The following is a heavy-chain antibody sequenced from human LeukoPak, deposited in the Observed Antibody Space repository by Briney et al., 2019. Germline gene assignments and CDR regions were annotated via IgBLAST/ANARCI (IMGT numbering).Heavy chain of an antibody. CDR1: GFTFSNYA. J-gene: IGHJ4*02. Sequence: PGGSLRLSCAATGFTFSNYAIHWGPQAPGKGREWVAFISDDGSRQHYADSVKGRFTISRDNSKNTLNLQMNSLRAEDTAVYYCVKDRTGTYTLDYWGQGTLVTVSS. D-gene: IGHD3-10*01. V-gene: IGHV3-30-3*01. CDR3: VKDRTGTYTLDY. CDR2: ISDDGSRQ.